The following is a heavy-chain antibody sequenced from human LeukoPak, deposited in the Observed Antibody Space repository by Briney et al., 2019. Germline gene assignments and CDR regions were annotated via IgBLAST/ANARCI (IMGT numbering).Heavy chain of an antibody. D-gene: IGHD3-10*01. V-gene: IGHV1-69*05. CDR2: IIPTFGTA. J-gene: IGHJ4*02. CDR3: AGVLDYYGSGSYYYFDY. CDR1: GGTFSSYA. Sequence: SVKVSCKASGGTFSSYAISWVRQAPGQGLEWMGRIIPTFGTANYAQKFQGRVTITKDESTSTAYMELSSLRSEDTAVYYCAGVLDYYGSGSYYYFDYWGQGTLVTVSS.